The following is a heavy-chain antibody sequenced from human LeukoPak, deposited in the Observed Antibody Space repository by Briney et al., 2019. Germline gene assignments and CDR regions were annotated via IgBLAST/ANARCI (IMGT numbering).Heavy chain of an antibody. J-gene: IGHJ4*02. V-gene: IGHV3-7*01. D-gene: IGHD1-14*01. CDR1: GFPFSSYW. Sequence: GGSLSLSFAASGFPFSSYWMSWVRRAPGKGLELVANIKQDGSEKYYVDSVKGRFTISRDNAKNSLYLQMNSLRAEDTAVYYCARNQRRLDYWGQGTLVTVSS. CDR3: ARNQRRLDY. CDR2: IKQDGSEK.